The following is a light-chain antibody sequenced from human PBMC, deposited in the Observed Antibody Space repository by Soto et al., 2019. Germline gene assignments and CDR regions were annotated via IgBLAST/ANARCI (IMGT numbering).Light chain of an antibody. CDR1: SSNIGNNY. Sequence: QSVLTQPPSVSAAPGQKVTISCSGSSSNIGNNYVSWYQQLPGTAPKLLIYDNDKRPSGIPDRFSGSKSGTSATLGITGLQTGDEADYYCGAWDGSLNTQAFGGGTKVTVL. CDR3: GAWDGSLNTQA. J-gene: IGLJ2*01. V-gene: IGLV1-51*01. CDR2: DND.